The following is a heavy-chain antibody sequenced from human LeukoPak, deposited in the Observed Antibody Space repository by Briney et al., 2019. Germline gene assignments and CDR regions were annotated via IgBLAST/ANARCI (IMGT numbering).Heavy chain of an antibody. CDR2: ISSSGGST. J-gene: IGHJ6*03. D-gene: IGHD3-3*01. CDR1: GFTFSSYA. CDR3: AKAPQDPYYDFWSGYYNYYYMDV. V-gene: IGHV3-23*01. Sequence: PGGSLRLSCAASGFTFSSYAMSWVRQAPGKGLEWVSAISSSGGSTYYADSVKGRFTISRDNSKNTLYLQMNSLRAEDTAVYYCAKAPQDPYYDFWSGYYNYYYMDVWGKGTTVTVSS.